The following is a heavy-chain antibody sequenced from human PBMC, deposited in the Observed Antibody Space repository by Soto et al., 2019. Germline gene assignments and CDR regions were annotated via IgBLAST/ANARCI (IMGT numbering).Heavy chain of an antibody. CDR1: GFRFSGFA. CDR2: ISFDGSEK. V-gene: IGHV3-30*04. D-gene: IGHD5-12*01. Sequence: QVQLVESGGGVVQPGASLRLSCVASGFRFSGFAMHWVRQAPGKGLEWVAVISFDGSEKFYVDSVKGRFSIPRDDFHSTVFLQMDSLRPEDTGVYYCARDLGGYVHLWDKSNYWGQGTLLNVSS. J-gene: IGHJ4*02. CDR3: ARDLGGYVHLWDKSNY.